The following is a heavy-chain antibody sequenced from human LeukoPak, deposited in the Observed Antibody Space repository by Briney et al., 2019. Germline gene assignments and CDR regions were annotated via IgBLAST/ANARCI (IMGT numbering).Heavy chain of an antibody. V-gene: IGHV4-59*01. Sequence: SETLSLTCTVSGGSSSSYYWSWIRQPPGKGLEWIGYIYYSGSTNYNPSLKSRVTISVDTSKNQFSLKLSSVTAADTAVYYCARDGRDPDYDFWSGYFGQGYYYYGMDVWGQGTTVTVSS. J-gene: IGHJ6*02. D-gene: IGHD3-3*01. CDR2: IYYSGST. CDR3: ARDGRDPDYDFWSGYFGQGYYYYGMDV. CDR1: GGSSSSYY.